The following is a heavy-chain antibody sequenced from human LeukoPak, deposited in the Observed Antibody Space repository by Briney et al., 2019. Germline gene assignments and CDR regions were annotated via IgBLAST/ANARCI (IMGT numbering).Heavy chain of an antibody. V-gene: IGHV3-23*01. CDR3: AKVGYSSGWYIPYYFDY. J-gene: IGHJ4*02. CDR2: ISGSGGST. Sequence: GGSLRLSCAASGFTFSSYAMSWVRQAPGKGLEWVSAISGSGGSTYYVDSVKGRFTISRDNSKNTLYLQMNSLRAEDTAVYYCAKVGYSSGWYIPYYFDYWGQGTLVTVSS. D-gene: IGHD6-19*01. CDR1: GFTFSSYA.